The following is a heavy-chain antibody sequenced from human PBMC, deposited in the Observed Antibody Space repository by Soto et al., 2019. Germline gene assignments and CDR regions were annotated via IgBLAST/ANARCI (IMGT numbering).Heavy chain of an antibody. V-gene: IGHV1-69*13. Sequence: SVKVSCKASGGTFSSYAISWVRQAPGQGLEWVGGIIPIFGTANYAQKFQGRATITADESTSTAYMELSSLRSEDTAVYYCARGSNWNDVAFDIWGQGTMVTVSS. J-gene: IGHJ3*02. CDR2: IIPIFGTA. CDR3: ARGSNWNDVAFDI. CDR1: GGTFSSYA. D-gene: IGHD1-1*01.